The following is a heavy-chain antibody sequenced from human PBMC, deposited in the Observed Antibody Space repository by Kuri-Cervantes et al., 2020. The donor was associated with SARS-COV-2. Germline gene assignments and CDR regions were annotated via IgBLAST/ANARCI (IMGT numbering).Heavy chain of an antibody. Sequence: SQTLSLTCAVYGGSFSGFYWSWIRQPPGKGLEWIGEINHSGSTNYNPSLKSRVTISVDTSKNQFSLKLSSVTAADTAVYYCARRLTRGHLGAFDIWGQGTTVTVSS. J-gene: IGHJ3*02. D-gene: IGHD4/OR15-4a*01. CDR1: GGSFSGFY. V-gene: IGHV4-34*01. CDR3: ARRLTRGHLGAFDI. CDR2: INHSGST.